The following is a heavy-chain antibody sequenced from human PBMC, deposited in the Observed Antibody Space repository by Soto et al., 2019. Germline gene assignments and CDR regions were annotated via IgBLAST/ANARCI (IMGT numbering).Heavy chain of an antibody. CDR2: IYYSGST. D-gene: IGHD5-18*01. V-gene: IGHV4-30-4*01. CDR1: GGSMSSGDPY. CDR3: ARNRYSYAHAQPYGMDV. Sequence: QVQLQESGPGLVKPSQTLSLTCTGSGGSMSSGDPYWSWILHTPGKGLEWIGDIYYSGSTDYNPSLKSRVTISVDTSKNQFSLKVNSVTSADTAVYYCARNRYSYAHAQPYGMDVWCHGTTGTVSS. J-gene: IGHJ6*02.